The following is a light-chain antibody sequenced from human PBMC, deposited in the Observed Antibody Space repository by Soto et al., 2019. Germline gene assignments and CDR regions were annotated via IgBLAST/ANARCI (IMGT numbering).Light chain of an antibody. CDR1: QSVSNN. V-gene: IGKV3-15*01. Sequence: EIVMTQSPANLSVSPGERATLSCRASQSVSNNLAWYQKKPCQAPRLLIYGASTRATGIPARFSGSGSGTEFTLTISCLQAEDFAFYYCQQYNNWWTFGQGTRVDIK. CDR3: QQYNNWWT. CDR2: GAS. J-gene: IGKJ1*01.